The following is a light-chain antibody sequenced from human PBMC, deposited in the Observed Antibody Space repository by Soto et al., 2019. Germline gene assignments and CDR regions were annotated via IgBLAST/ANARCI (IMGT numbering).Light chain of an antibody. CDR2: GAS. CDR1: QSVSSSY. J-gene: IGKJ3*01. CDR3: QQYGSSPRFT. V-gene: IGKV3-20*01. Sequence: EIVLTQSPGTLSLSPGEIATLSCRASQSVSSSYLAWYQQKPGQAPRLLIYGASSRATGIPDRFSGSGSGTDFTLTISRVESEDFAVYYCQQYGSSPRFTFGPGTKVDI.